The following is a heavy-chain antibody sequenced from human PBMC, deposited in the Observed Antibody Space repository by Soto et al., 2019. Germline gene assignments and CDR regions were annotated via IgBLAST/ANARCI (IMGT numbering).Heavy chain of an antibody. Sequence: SETLSLTCTVSCGSISSYYWSWIRQPPGKGLEWIGYIYYSGSTNYNPSLKSRVTISVDTSKNQFSLKLSSVTAADTAVYYCARVVPYSGSYWTFDPWGQGTLVTVSS. D-gene: IGHD1-26*01. J-gene: IGHJ5*02. CDR3: ARVVPYSGSYWTFDP. CDR2: IYYSGST. CDR1: CGSISSYY. V-gene: IGHV4-59*01.